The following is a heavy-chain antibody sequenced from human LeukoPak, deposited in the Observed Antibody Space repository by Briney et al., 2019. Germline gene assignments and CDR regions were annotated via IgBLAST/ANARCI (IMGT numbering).Heavy chain of an antibody. Sequence: GGSLRLSCAASGFTFSSYTMNWVRQAPGKGLKWVSSISSSNSYIYYADSVKGRFTISRDNAKNSLYLQLNSLRAEDTAVYYCARSPDYDFWRKPPGGAFDIWGQGTMVTVSS. V-gene: IGHV3-21*01. CDR1: GFTFSSYT. J-gene: IGHJ3*02. CDR3: ARSPDYDFWRKPPGGAFDI. CDR2: ISSSNSYI. D-gene: IGHD3-3*01.